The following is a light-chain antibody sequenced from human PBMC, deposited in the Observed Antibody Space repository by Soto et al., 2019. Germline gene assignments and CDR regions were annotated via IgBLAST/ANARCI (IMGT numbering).Light chain of an antibody. CDR3: GTWESSLSAVV. V-gene: IGLV1-51*01. J-gene: IGLJ2*01. CDR2: DNN. Sequence: QSVLTQPPSVSAAPGQKVTISCSGSSSNIGNNYVSWYQQLPGTAPKLLIYDNNKQPSGIPDRFSGSKSGTSATLGITGIQTGDEADDYCGTWESSLSAVVFGGGTKLTVL. CDR1: SSNIGNNY.